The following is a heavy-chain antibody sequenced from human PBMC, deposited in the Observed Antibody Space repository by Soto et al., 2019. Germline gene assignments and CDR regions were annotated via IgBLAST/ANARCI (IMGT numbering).Heavy chain of an antibody. CDR2: IWYDGSNK. CDR3: ARDQGVLMVYAIPHYYGMDV. J-gene: IGHJ6*02. D-gene: IGHD2-8*01. V-gene: IGHV3-33*08. CDR1: GFSFSSYG. Sequence: VQLVESGGGVVQPGGSLRLSCAASGFSFSSYGMHWVRQAPGKGLEWVAVIWYDGSNKYYADSVKGRFTISRDNSKNTLYLQMNSLRAEDTAVYYCARDQGVLMVYAIPHYYGMDVWGQGTTVTVSS.